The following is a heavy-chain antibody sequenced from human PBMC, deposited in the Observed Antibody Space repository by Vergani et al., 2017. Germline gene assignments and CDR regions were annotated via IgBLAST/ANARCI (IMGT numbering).Heavy chain of an antibody. V-gene: IGHV4-59*13. Sequence: QVPLLESGPGLVRPSGTLSLPCTVSGGHLSGYYWNWIRQAPGEGLEWIGYVEDSGYFYYHPSLKTRVSMSSDTSNNQFSLMLSSVTVADTAVYYCARSIVRPNPPDGYENWGPGTLVTVSS. D-gene: IGHD2-21*02. CDR2: VEDSGYF. CDR1: GGHLSGYY. CDR3: ARSIVRPNPPDGYEN. J-gene: IGHJ4*01.